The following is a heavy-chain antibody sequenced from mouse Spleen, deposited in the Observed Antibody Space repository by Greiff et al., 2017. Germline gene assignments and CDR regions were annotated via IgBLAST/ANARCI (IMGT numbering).Heavy chain of an antibody. V-gene: IGHV1-42*01. CDR2: INPSTGGT. D-gene: IGHD4-1*01. Sequence: VQLQQSGPELMKPGASVKISCKASGYSFTGYYMNWVKQSPEKSLEWIGEINPSTGGTTYNQKFKAKATLTVDKSSSTAYMQLKSLTSEDSAVYYCARDLGVRYYFDYWGQGTTLTVSS. CDR1: GYSFTGYY. J-gene: IGHJ2*01. CDR3: ARDLGVRYYFDY.